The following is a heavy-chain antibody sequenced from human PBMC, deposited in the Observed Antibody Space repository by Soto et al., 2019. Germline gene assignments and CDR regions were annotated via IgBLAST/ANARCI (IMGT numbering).Heavy chain of an antibody. J-gene: IGHJ4*02. Sequence: GGSLRLSCAASGFTFSDYYMSWIRQAPRKGLQWVSYISSSGSTIYYADSVKGRFTTSRDNAKNSLYLQMNSLRAEDTAVYYCARDRFHGDGYNPFDSWGQGTLVTVSS. D-gene: IGHD5-12*01. CDR2: ISSSGSTI. CDR1: GFTFSDYY. V-gene: IGHV3-11*01. CDR3: ARDRFHGDGYNPFDS.